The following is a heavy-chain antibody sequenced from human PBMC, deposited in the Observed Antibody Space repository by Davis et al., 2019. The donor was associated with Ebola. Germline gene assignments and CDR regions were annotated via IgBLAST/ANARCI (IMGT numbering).Heavy chain of an antibody. CDR1: GYTFTSYG. CDR2: ISAYNGNT. D-gene: IGHD3-10*01. V-gene: IGHV1-18*03. J-gene: IGHJ5*02. CDR3: ARAVTMVLPSGWFDP. Sequence: AASVKVSCKASGYTFTSYGISWVRQAPGQGLEWMGWISAYNGNTNYAQNLQGRVTMTTDASTSTAYMEVRRLRYDDMAVYYCARAVTMVLPSGWFDPWGQGTLVTVSS.